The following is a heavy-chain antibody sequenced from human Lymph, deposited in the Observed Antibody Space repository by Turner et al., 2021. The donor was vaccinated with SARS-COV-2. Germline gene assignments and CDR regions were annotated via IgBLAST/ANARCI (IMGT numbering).Heavy chain of an antibody. V-gene: IGHV3-30-3*01. CDR2: ISYDGSNK. CDR1: GFTFNNYP. D-gene: IGHD3-10*01. CDR3: ARDSSGSGTLDY. Sequence: QVQLVESGVGVVQLGRSWRLPCAASGFTFNNYPMHWVRQAPGKGLEWVAVISYDGSNKYYADSVKGRFTISRDNSKNTLYLQMNSLGAEDTAVYYCARDSSGSGTLDYWGQGTLVTVSS. J-gene: IGHJ4*02.